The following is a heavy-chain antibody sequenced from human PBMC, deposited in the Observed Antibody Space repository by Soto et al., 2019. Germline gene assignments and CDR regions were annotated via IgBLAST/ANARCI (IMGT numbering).Heavy chain of an antibody. Sequence: QITLKESGPTLVKPTQTLTLTCTFSGFSLSTSGVGVGWIRQPPGKALEWLALIYWDDDKRYSPSLMSRLTITKDTSKNQVVLTMTNMDPVDTATYYCAHTTIFGVVITYFDYWGQGTLVTVSS. V-gene: IGHV2-5*02. J-gene: IGHJ4*02. D-gene: IGHD3-3*01. CDR3: AHTTIFGVVITYFDY. CDR1: GFSLSTSGVG. CDR2: IYWDDDK.